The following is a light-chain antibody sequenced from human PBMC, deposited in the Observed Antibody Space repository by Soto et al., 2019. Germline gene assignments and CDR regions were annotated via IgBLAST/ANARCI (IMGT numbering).Light chain of an antibody. V-gene: IGLV7-46*01. CDR3: ALSYSGVRV. J-gene: IGLJ7*01. Sequence: QAVVTQEPSLTVSPGGTVTLTCGSSTGAVTSGHWPYWFQQKPGQVPRPLIYDTNNRHSWTPARFSGSLLGGTPALILSGARPEDEADYYCALSYSGVRVSGGGTQLTVL. CDR2: DTN. CDR1: TGAVTSGHW.